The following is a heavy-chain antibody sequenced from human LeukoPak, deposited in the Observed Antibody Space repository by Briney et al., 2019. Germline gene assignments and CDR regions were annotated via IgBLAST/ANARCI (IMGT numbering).Heavy chain of an antibody. CDR3: AKLIGSGYYAADY. Sequence: GGSLRLSCAASGFTFSSYGMHWVRQAPGKGLEWVAFIRYDGSNKYYADSVKGRFTISRDNSKNTLYLQMNSLRAEDTAVYYCAKLIGSGYYAADYWGQGTLVTVSS. CDR1: GFTFSSYG. V-gene: IGHV3-30*02. D-gene: IGHD3-22*01. CDR2: IRYDGSNK. J-gene: IGHJ4*02.